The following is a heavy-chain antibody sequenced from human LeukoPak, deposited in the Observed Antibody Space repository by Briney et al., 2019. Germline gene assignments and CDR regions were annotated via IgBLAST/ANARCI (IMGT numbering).Heavy chain of an antibody. D-gene: IGHD3-16*01. J-gene: IGHJ4*02. CDR1: GFSLSTSGVG. V-gene: IGHV2-5*02. CDR2: IYWDDDK. Sequence: SGPTLVKPTQTLTLTCTFSGFSLSTSGVGVGWIRQPPGKALEWLALIYWDDDKRYSPSLKSRLTITKDTSKNQVVLTMTNMDPVDSATYYCAHRRGVILYFDYWGQGTLVTVSS. CDR3: AHRRGVILYFDY.